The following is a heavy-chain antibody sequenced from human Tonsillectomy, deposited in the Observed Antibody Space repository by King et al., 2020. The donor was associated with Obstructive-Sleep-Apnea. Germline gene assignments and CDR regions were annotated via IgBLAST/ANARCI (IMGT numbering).Heavy chain of an antibody. V-gene: IGHV3-23*04. CDR1: GFTFNNYA. D-gene: IGHD6-13*01. Sequence: VQLVESGGGLVQPGGSLRLSCAASGFTFNNYAMSWVRQTPGKGLEWVSGISDNGGSTYYTDSVKGRFTISRDNSDKTLYLQMNSLRADDTAVYYCAKTAGYSASWFDYWGQGTLVTVSS. CDR2: ISDNGGST. CDR3: AKTAGYSASWFDY. J-gene: IGHJ4*02.